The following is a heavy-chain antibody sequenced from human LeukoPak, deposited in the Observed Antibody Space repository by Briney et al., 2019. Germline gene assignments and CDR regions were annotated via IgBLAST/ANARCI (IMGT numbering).Heavy chain of an antibody. V-gene: IGHV3-30*02. CDR1: GFTFSSYV. CDR2: IRYDGINK. Sequence: GGSLRLSCAASGFTFSSYVMHWVRQAPGKGLEWVAFIRYDGINKYYADSVKGRFTISRDDSKNTLYLQMNSLRAEDTAVYYCAKEGPAAEYYFDYWGQGTLVTVSS. D-gene: IGHD6-13*01. CDR3: AKEGPAAEYYFDY. J-gene: IGHJ4*02.